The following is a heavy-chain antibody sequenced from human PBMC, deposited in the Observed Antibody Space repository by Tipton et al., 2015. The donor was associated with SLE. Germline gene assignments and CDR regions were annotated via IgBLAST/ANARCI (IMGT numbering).Heavy chain of an antibody. D-gene: IGHD3/OR15-3a*01. CDR2: IYYGGST. CDR3: ARAPGLDRDYYYYYYMDV. CDR1: GGSISSSSYY. Sequence: TLSLTCTVSGGSISSSSYYWGWIRQPPGKGLEWIGSIYYGGSTYYNPSLKSRVTISVDTSKNQFSLKLSSVTAADTAVYYCARAPGLDRDYYYYYYMDVWGKGTTVTVSS. V-gene: IGHV4-39*07. J-gene: IGHJ6*03.